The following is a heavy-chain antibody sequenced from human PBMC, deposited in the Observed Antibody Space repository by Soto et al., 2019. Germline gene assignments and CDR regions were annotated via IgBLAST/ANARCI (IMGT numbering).Heavy chain of an antibody. D-gene: IGHD1-7*01. V-gene: IGHV2-5*02. J-gene: IGHJ4*02. Sequence: QITLKESGPTLVKPTQTLTLTCTFSGFSLITSGVGVGWIRQPPGKALEWLAFIYWDDDKRYSPSLRSRLTIAKDTSKNQVVLTMTEEDPVDTATYFCAHRRSGISQWNYGDFDYWGQGTQVTVSS. CDR3: AHRRSGISQWNYGDFDY. CDR2: IYWDDDK. CDR1: GFSLITSGVG.